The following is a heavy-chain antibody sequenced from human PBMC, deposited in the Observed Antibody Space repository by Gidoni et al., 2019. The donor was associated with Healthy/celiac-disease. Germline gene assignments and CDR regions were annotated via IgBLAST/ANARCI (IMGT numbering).Heavy chain of an antibody. CDR1: GFTFSGSA. V-gene: IGHV3-73*02. D-gene: IGHD4-17*01. CDR2: IRSKANSYAT. CDR3: TCMTTVTKNQTPDFDY. Sequence: EVQLVESGGGLVQPGGSLKLSCAASGFTFSGSAMHWVRQASGKGLEWVGRIRSKANSYATAYAASVKGRFTISRDDSKNTAYLQMNSLKTEDTAVYYCTCMTTVTKNQTPDFDYWGQGTLVTVSS. J-gene: IGHJ4*02.